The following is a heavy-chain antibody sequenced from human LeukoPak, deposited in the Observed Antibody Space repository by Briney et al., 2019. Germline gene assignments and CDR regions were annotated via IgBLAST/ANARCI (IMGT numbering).Heavy chain of an antibody. V-gene: IGHV3-21*01. CDR1: GFTFSTYS. D-gene: IGHD2-2*02. CDR2: ISSRSNYI. Sequence: PGGSLRLSCAASGFTFSTYSMNWVRQAPGKGLEWVSCISSRSNYIQYADSVKGRFTISRDNAKNSLYLQMNSLRAGDTAVYYCARGPTIVVAPSAINVWGQGTPVTVSS. CDR3: ARGPTIVVAPSAINV. J-gene: IGHJ6*02.